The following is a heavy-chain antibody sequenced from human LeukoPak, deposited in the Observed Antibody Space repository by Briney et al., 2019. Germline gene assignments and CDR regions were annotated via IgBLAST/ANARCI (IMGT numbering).Heavy chain of an antibody. CDR2: IYPGDSDT. Sequence: GESLKISCKGSGYSFTSYWIGWVRQMPGKGPEWMGIIYPGDSDTRYSPSFQAQVTISADKSISTAYLQWSSLKASDTAMYYCARSGCSGGSCYPRTNWFDPWGQGTLVTVSS. CDR1: GYSFTSYW. J-gene: IGHJ5*02. V-gene: IGHV5-51*01. D-gene: IGHD2-15*01. CDR3: ARSGCSGGSCYPRTNWFDP.